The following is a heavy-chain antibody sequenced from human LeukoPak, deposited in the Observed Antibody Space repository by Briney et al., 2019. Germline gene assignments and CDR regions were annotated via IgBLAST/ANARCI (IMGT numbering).Heavy chain of an antibody. CDR3: ARVGYKYADF. D-gene: IGHD5-18*01. J-gene: IGHJ4*02. Sequence: ASVKVACKASGYTFTTYDIHWMRQSPRQGLEWLGWISPNSGDTNYAQKFQGRVTMTGDSSISTVFMDLSRLSSDDTAVYFCARVGYKYADFWGQGSQVTVSS. CDR2: ISPNSGDT. V-gene: IGHV1-2*02. CDR1: GYTFTTYD.